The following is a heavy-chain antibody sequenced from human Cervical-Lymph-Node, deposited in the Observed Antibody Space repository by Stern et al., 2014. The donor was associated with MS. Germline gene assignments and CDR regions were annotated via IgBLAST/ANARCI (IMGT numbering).Heavy chain of an antibody. CDR3: AKHACTGAACPFDL. D-gene: IGHD2-8*02. CDR2: VYYSGAT. V-gene: IGHV4-39*01. J-gene: IGHJ4*02. CDR1: GDSISSYTHY. Sequence: QLQLQESGPGLVKPSETLSLTCAVSGDSISSYTHYWAWIRQPPGKGLEWIGSVYYSGATYYTPSLKLPVTIPVTTPKNHFSLGLNSVTAADTAVYYCAKHACTGAACPFDLWGQGTLVTVSS.